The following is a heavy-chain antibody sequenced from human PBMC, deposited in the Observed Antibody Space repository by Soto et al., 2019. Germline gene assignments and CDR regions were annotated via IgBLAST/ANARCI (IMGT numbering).Heavy chain of an antibody. J-gene: IGHJ4*02. CDR3: AKQRGGGRNFDY. CDR1: GFTFSSYA. V-gene: IGHV3-23*01. CDR2: ISGSGGST. Sequence: PGGSLRLSCAASGFTFSSYAMSWVRQAPGKGLEWVSAISGSGGSTYYADSVKGRFTISRDNSKNTLYLQMNSLGAEDTAVYYCAKQRGGGRNFDYWGQGTLVTVSS. D-gene: IGHD3-10*01.